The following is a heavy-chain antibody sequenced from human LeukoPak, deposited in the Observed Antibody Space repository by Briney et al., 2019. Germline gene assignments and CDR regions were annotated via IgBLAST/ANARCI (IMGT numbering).Heavy chain of an antibody. J-gene: IGHJ4*02. CDR1: GFTFSSYS. V-gene: IGHV3-21*01. CDR3: AREGVIWQQLLMNFDY. CDR2: ISSSSSYI. Sequence: PGGSLRLSCAASGFTFSSYSMNWVRQAPGKGLEGVSSISSSSSYIYYADSVKGRFTISRDNAKNSLYLQMNSLRAEDTAVYYCAREGVIWQQLLMNFDYWGQGTLVTVSS. D-gene: IGHD6-13*01.